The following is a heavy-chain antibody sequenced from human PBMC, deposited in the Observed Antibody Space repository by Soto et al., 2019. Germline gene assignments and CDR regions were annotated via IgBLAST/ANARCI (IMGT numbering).Heavy chain of an antibody. CDR2: MDPSDSYT. CDR3: ARRPITMIVSPLVGYDYGMDV. J-gene: IGHJ6*02. CDR1: GYSFTTYW. V-gene: IGHV5-10-1*01. D-gene: IGHD3-22*01. Sequence: EALQSSCKGFGYSFTTYWLSWVRQMPGKGLEWMGRMDPSDSYTNYSPSFQGHVTISADNSIITAYLQWSSLKASNTAMYYCARRPITMIVSPLVGYDYGMDVLGQALTVTVP.